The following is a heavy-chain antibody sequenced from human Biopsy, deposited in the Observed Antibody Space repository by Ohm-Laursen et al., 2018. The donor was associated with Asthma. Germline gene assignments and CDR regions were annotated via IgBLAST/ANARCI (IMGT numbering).Heavy chain of an antibody. D-gene: IGHD3-3*01. J-gene: IGHJ4*02. Sequence: SLRLSCSASGFTFSSHWMHWVRQSPGKGPERVSTISASGNSTYYGDSVKGRFTISRDNSKNTLFLHMNSLRADDTAVYYCARDVMEWYLPAFDFWGQGTLVTVSS. V-gene: IGHV3-23*01. CDR1: GFTFSSHW. CDR3: ARDVMEWYLPAFDF. CDR2: ISASGNST.